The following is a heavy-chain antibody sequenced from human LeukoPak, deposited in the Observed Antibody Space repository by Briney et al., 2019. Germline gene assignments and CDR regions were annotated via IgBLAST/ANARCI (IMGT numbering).Heavy chain of an antibody. CDR3: AKASRNGSGGYYAEY. J-gene: IGHJ4*02. CDR2: ISGSGGST. CDR1: GFTFSSYA. Sequence: GGSLRLSCAASGFTFSSYAMSWVRQAPGKGLEWVSGISGSGGSTYYADSVKGRFTISRDNSKKTLYLQMNSLRAEDTAVYYCAKASRNGSGGYYAEYWGQGTLVTVSS. D-gene: IGHD3-10*01. V-gene: IGHV3-23*01.